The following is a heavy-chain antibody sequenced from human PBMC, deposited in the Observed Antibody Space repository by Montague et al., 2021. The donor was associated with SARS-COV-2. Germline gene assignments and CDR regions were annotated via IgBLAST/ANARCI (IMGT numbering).Heavy chain of an antibody. J-gene: IGHJ3*02. CDR1: GASISSTNR. V-gene: IGHV4-4*02. Sequence: SETLSLTRAVSGASISSTNRWTWVRQPPAKGLEWIGEMYHTGTTNYNTXXMSRVAISLDESKNQFSLNLSSVTAADSAVYYCARGSGYYDSSGYSYDAFDIWGQGTKVTVSS. D-gene: IGHD3-22*01. CDR2: MYHTGTT. CDR3: ARGSGYYDSSGYSYDAFDI.